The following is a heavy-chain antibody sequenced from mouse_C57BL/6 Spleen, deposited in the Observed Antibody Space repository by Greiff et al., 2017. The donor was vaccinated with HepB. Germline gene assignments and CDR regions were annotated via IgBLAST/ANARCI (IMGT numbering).Heavy chain of an antibody. V-gene: IGHV1-55*01. CDR1: GEDFNSDG. J-gene: IGHJ2*01. Sequence: QKKGEERGKKGEEGKREGKEEGEDFNSDGSTWGKKRRGEGRGWRGDRGPGSGSTNYNEKFKSKATLTVDTSSSTAYMQLSSLTSEDSAVYYCARGLYYFDYWGQGTTLTVSS. D-gene: IGHD3-3*01. CDR3: ARGLYYFDY. CDR2: RGPGSGST.